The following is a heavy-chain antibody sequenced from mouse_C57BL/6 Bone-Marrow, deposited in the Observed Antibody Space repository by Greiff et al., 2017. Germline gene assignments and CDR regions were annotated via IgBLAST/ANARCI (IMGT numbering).Heavy chain of an antibody. CDR1: GYTFTSYW. CDR2: IYPGNSDT. D-gene: IGHD1-1*01. J-gene: IGHJ2*01. Sequence: VQLQQSGTVLARPGASVKMSCKTSGYTFTSYWMHWVNQRPGQGLEWIGAIYPGNSDTSYNQKFKGKAKLTAVTSASAAYMELSSLTNEDSAVYYCTRRDHYYGSYFDYWGQGTTLTVSS. V-gene: IGHV1-5*01. CDR3: TRRDHYYGSYFDY.